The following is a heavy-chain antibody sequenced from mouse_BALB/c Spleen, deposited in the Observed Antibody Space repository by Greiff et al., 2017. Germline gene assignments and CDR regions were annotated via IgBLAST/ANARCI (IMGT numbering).Heavy chain of an antibody. CDR2: IAPGSGST. Sequence: DLVKPGASVKLSCKASGYTFTSYWINWIKQRPGQGLEWIGRIAPGSGSTYYNEMFKGKATLTVDTSSSTAYIQLSSLSSEDSAVYFCARSGITTADWGQGTLVTVSA. CDR3: ARSGITTAD. CDR1: GYTFTSYW. D-gene: IGHD2-4*01. V-gene: IGHV1S41*01. J-gene: IGHJ3*01.